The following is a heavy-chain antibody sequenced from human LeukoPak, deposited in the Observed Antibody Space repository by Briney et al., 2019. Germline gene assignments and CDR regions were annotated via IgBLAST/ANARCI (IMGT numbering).Heavy chain of an antibody. CDR2: INSDGSST. D-gene: IGHD6-19*01. J-gene: IGHJ5*02. CDR1: GFTFSVYW. CDR3: ARGKAVAGTFSWFDP. V-gene: IGHV3-74*01. Sequence: PGGSLRLSCAASGFTFSVYWMHWVRQAPGRGLVCVSLINSDGSSTRYADSVKGRFTISRDNAKNTLYLQMNSLRAEDTAVYYCARGKAVAGTFSWFDPWGQGTLVTVSS.